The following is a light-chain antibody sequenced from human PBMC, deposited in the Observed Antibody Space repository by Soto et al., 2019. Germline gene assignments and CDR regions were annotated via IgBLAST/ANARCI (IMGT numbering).Light chain of an antibody. V-gene: IGKV3-11*01. Sequence: EIVLTQSPATLFLSPGERTTLSCRASQSCSSYLAWYQQKPGQAPRLLIYDPSNRATGIPARFSGSGSGTDFTLTISSLEPEDFAVYYCQQRSNWPPIFTFGHGTKVDIK. J-gene: IGKJ3*01. CDR1: QSCSSY. CDR2: DPS. CDR3: QQRSNWPPIFT.